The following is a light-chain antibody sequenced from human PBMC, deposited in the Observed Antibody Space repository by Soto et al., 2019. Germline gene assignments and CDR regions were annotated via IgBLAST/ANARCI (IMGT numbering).Light chain of an antibody. CDR1: SSDAGGYNY. CDR2: DVS. Sequence: QSALAQPRSVSGSPGQSVTISCAGTSSDAGGYNYVSWYQQHPGKAPKLMIYDVSKRPSGVPDRFSGSKSGNPASLTISGLQADDEADYYCCSYAGRYTYVFGTGTKVTVL. CDR3: CSYAGRYTYV. J-gene: IGLJ1*01. V-gene: IGLV2-11*02.